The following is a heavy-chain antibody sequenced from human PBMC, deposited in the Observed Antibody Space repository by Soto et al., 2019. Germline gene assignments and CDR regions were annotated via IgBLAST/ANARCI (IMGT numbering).Heavy chain of an antibody. CDR1: GYTFTNFG. Sequence: QVQLVQSGAEVKKPGASVKVSCKASGYTFTNFGISWVRQAPGQGLEWMGWISAYNGNTNYAQKFQGRVTMTTDTSASTAYMEVRRLRFDDPAVYYWARGGTPIDYWGQGTLVTVSS. CDR2: ISAYNGNT. J-gene: IGHJ4*02. D-gene: IGHD3-16*01. V-gene: IGHV1-18*01. CDR3: ARGGTPIDY.